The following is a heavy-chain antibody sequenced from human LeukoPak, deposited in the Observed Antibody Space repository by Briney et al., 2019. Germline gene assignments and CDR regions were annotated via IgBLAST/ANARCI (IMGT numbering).Heavy chain of an antibody. CDR1: GLTFSKSW. CDR2: IKEDGSEK. Sequence: GGSLRLSCAASGLTFSKSWMSWVRRAPGQGLEWVAAIKEDGSEKDYVVSVKGRFTISRDNAKNSLYLQMNSLRAEDTAVYYCATYTNWVAGDVWGQGTSVSVSS. CDR3: ATYTNWVAGDV. V-gene: IGHV3-7*01. D-gene: IGHD1-1*01. J-gene: IGHJ6*02.